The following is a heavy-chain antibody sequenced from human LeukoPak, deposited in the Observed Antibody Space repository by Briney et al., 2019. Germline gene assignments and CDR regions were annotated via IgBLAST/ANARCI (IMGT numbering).Heavy chain of an antibody. V-gene: IGHV3-21*01. CDR3: AKVAKLPAITMIRGVRVSYYMDV. CDR1: GFTFSSYS. CDR2: ISSSSSYI. D-gene: IGHD3-10*01. J-gene: IGHJ6*03. Sequence: GGSLRLSCAASGFTFSSYSMNWVRQAPGKGLEWVSSISSSSSYIYYADSVKGRFTISRDNSKNTLYLQMNSLRTEDTAVYYCAKVAKLPAITMIRGVRVSYYMDVWGKGTTVTISS.